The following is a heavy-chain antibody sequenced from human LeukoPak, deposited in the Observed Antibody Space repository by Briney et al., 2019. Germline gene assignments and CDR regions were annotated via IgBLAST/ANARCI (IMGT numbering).Heavy chain of an antibody. J-gene: IGHJ4*02. CDR2: IYSSGTT. CDR1: GGSINTYY. CDR3: AGDSY. V-gene: IGHV4-4*07. Sequence: SETLSLTCTVSGGSINTYYWSWIRQPAGKGLEWIGRIYSSGTTHYNPSLKSRVTISVDTSKNQFSLKLSSVTAADTAVYYCAGDSYWGQGTLVTVSS.